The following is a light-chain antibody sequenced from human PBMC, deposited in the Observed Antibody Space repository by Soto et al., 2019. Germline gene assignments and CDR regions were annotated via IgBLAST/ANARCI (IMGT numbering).Light chain of an antibody. CDR3: APWDDSLNGWV. V-gene: IGLV1-44*01. Sequence: QAVVTQPPSASGTPGQRVTMSWSGSSSNIGSNTVNWDQHLPGTAPKLLSYGNNQRPSGVPDRFSGSKSGTSASLAITGLQSEDEGDYYCAPWDDSLNGWVFGGGTKLPVL. CDR2: GNN. CDR1: SSNIGSNT. J-gene: IGLJ3*02.